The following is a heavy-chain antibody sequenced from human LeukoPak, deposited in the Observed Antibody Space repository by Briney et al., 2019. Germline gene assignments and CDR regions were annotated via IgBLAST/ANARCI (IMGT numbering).Heavy chain of an antibody. Sequence: GGSLRLSCAASGFTFSSYYMHWVRQAPGQGLEWMGIINPSGGSTSYAQKFQGRVTMTRDTSTSTVYMELSSLRSEDTAMYYCASSRGYDVGGYFDYWGQGTLVTVSS. J-gene: IGHJ4*02. CDR3: ASSRGYDVGGYFDY. CDR2: INPSGGST. D-gene: IGHD5-12*01. V-gene: IGHV1-46*01. CDR1: GFTFSSYY.